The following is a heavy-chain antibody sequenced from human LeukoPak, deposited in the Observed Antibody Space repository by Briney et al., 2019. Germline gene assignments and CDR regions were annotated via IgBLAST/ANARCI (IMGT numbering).Heavy chain of an antibody. CDR3: ARAYSSSFAGFDY. J-gene: IGHJ4*02. Sequence: SETLSLTCTVSGGSISSYYWSWIRQPPGKGLEWIGYIYYTGSTNYNPSLKSRVTISVDTSKNQFSLKLSSVTAADTAVYYCARAYSSSFAGFDYWGQGTLVTVSP. D-gene: IGHD6-13*01. V-gene: IGHV4-59*01. CDR2: IYYTGST. CDR1: GGSISSYY.